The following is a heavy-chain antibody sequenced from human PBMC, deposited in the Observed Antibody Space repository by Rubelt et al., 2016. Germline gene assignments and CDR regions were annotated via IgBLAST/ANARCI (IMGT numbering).Heavy chain of an antibody. Sequence: EVQLVQSGAEVKKPGESLKISCKGSEYTFTNYWIGWVRQMPGKGLEWMGTIYPADSETTYSPSFQGQVTISADNSINTAYLQWSSLKASDTAVYYCVGDSTEVFDIWGQGTMVIVSS. D-gene: IGHD2-21*02. CDR3: VGDSTEVFDI. CDR2: IYPADSET. CDR1: EYTFTNYW. V-gene: IGHV5-51*03. J-gene: IGHJ3*02.